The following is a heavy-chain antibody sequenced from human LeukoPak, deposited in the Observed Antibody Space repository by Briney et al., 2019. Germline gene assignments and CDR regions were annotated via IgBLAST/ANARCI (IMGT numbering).Heavy chain of an antibody. Sequence: GGSLRLSCAASGFTFSSYGMHWVRQAPGKGLEWVAVIWYDGSNKYYADSVKGRFTISRDNSKNTLYLQMNSLRAEDTAVYYCARTDLRYGSGSYDYWGQGTLVTVSS. CDR2: IWYDGSNK. V-gene: IGHV3-33*01. CDR1: GFTFSSYG. J-gene: IGHJ4*02. CDR3: ARTDLRYGSGSYDY. D-gene: IGHD3-10*01.